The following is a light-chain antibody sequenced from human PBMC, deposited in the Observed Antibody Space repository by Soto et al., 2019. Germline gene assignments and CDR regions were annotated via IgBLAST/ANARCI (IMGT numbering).Light chain of an antibody. CDR2: GAS. CDR1: QSVSSNY. Sequence: EIVLTQSPGALSLSPGESATLSCRASQSVSSNYLAWYQQKPGQAPRLLIYGASSRATGIPDRFSGTGSGTDFTLTISRLEPEDFAVYYCQLFGTYLPRTFGQGTKVEIK. CDR3: QLFGTYLPRT. V-gene: IGKV3-20*01. J-gene: IGKJ1*01.